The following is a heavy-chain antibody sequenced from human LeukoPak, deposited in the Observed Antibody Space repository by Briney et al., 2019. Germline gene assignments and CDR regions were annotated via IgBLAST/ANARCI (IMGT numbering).Heavy chain of an antibody. V-gene: IGHV4-31*03. Sequence: PSQTLSLTCTVSGGSISSGGYYWSWIRQHPGKGLEWIGYIYYSGSTYYNPSLKSRVTISVDTPKNQFSLRLSSVTAADTAVYYCARDLGSLYHYGMDVWGQGTTVTVSS. D-gene: IGHD3-10*01. CDR1: GGSISSGGYY. CDR2: IYYSGST. CDR3: ARDLGSLYHYGMDV. J-gene: IGHJ6*02.